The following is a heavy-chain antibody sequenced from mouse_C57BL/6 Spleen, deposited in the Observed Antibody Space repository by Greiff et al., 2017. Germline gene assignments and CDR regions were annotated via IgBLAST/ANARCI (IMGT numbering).Heavy chain of an antibody. Sequence: EVQVVESGGGLVKPGGSLKLSCAASGFTFSSYAMSWVRQTPEKRLEWVATISDGGSYTYYPDNVKGRFTISRDNAKNNLYLQMSHLKAEDTSMYYCARGPYGSSPYAMDYWGQGTSVTVSS. V-gene: IGHV5-4*01. CDR1: GFTFSSYA. D-gene: IGHD1-1*01. CDR3: ARGPYGSSPYAMDY. CDR2: ISDGGSYT. J-gene: IGHJ4*01.